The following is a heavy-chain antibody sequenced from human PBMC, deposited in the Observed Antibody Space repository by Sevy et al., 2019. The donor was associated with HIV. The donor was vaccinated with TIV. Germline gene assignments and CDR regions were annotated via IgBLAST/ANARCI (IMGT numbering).Heavy chain of an antibody. CDR2: INPSGGST. J-gene: IGHJ6*03. CDR1: GYTFTSYY. CDR3: ARERYGPVHYYYMDV. V-gene: IGHV1-46*03. Sequence: ASVKVSCKASGYTFTSYYMHWVRQAPGQGLEWMGIINPSGGSTSYAQKFQGRVTMTRDTSTSTVYMELSSLRSEDTAVYYCARERYGPVHYYYMDVWGKGTTVTVSS. D-gene: IGHD4-17*01.